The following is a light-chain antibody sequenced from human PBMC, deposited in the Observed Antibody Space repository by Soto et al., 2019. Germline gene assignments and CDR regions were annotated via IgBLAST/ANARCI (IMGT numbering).Light chain of an antibody. CDR2: GNS. Sequence: QPVLTQPPSVSGAPGQRVTISCTGSSSNIGAGYDVHWYQQLPGTAPKLLMYGNSNRPSGVPDRFSGSKSGTSASLAITGLQAEDEADYYCQSYDSSLSASVFGGGTKVTVL. CDR1: SSNIGAGYD. CDR3: QSYDSSLSASV. J-gene: IGLJ2*01. V-gene: IGLV1-40*01.